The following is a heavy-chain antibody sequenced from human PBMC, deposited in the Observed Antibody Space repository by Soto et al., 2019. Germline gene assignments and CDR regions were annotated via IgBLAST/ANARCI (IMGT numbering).Heavy chain of an antibody. D-gene: IGHD3-22*01. V-gene: IGHV3-48*03. CDR1: GFTFSSYE. Sequence: WGSLRLSCAASGFTFSSYEMNWVRQAPGKGLEWVSYISSSGSTIYYADSVKGRFTISRDNAKNSLYLQMNSLRAEDTAVYYCARVSRYYYDSSGQNFDYWGKGTLVTVSS. J-gene: IGHJ4*02. CDR2: ISSSGSTI. CDR3: ARVSRYYYDSSGQNFDY.